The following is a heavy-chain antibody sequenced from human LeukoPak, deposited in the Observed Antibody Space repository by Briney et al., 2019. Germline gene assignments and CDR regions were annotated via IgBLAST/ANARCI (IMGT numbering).Heavy chain of an antibody. CDR3: ARVGVGSMVRGAYDY. V-gene: IGHV4-61*02. D-gene: IGHD3-10*01. J-gene: IGHJ4*02. CDR1: GGSISSGSYY. Sequence: PSQTLSLTCTVSGGSISSGSYYWSWIRQPAGKGLEWIGRIYTSGSTNYNPSLKSRVTISVDTSKNQFSLKLSSVTAADTAVYYCARVGVGSMVRGAYDYWGQGTLVTVSS. CDR2: IYTSGST.